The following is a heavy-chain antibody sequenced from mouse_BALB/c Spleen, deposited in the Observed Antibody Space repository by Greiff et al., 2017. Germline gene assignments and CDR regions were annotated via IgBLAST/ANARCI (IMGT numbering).Heavy chain of an antibody. CDR1: GFNIKDTY. V-gene: IGHV14-3*02. CDR3: ARYDGHAMDY. Sequence: VQLKESGAELVKPGASVKLSCTASGFNIKDTYMHWVKQRPEQGLEWIGRIDPANGNTKYDPKFQGKATITADTSSNTAYLQLSSLTSEDTAVYYCARYDGHAMDYWGQGTSVTVSS. D-gene: IGHD2-14*01. J-gene: IGHJ4*01. CDR2: IDPANGNT.